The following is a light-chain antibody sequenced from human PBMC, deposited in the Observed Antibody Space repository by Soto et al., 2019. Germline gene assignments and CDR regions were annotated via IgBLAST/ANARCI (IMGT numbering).Light chain of an antibody. V-gene: IGKV3-15*01. Sequence: EIVMTQSPATLSVSPGERVTLSCRASQTISSNLAWYQQKPGQAPRLLILGASTRAADIPDRFTGSGFGTEFTLTISSLQSGDCAVYFCQHYNDWPTFGQGTRVEVK. CDR1: QTISSN. CDR3: QHYNDWPT. J-gene: IGKJ1*01. CDR2: GAS.